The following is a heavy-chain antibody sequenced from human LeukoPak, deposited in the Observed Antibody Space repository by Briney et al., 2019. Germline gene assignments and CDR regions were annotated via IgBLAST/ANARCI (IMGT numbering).Heavy chain of an antibody. CDR3: ARRRDSGSLQHFDY. Sequence: PGGSLRLSCVASGFTFSSRDWMTWVRQAPGKGLEWVANIKQDGSEKNYVDSVKGRFTISRDNAKNSVDLQMNSLRAEDTAVYYCARRRDSGSLQHFDYWGQGTLVTVSS. J-gene: IGHJ4*02. D-gene: IGHD1-26*01. CDR2: IKQDGSEK. CDR1: GFTFSSRDW. V-gene: IGHV3-7*03.